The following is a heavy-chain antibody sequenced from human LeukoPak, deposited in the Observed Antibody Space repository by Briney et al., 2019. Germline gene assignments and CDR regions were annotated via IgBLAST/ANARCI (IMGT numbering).Heavy chain of an antibody. J-gene: IGHJ4*02. Sequence: GGSLRLSCAASGFTFSSYGMHWVRQAPGKGLEWVAVISYDGSNKYYADSVKGRFTISRDNSKNTLYLQMNSLRAEDTAVYYCAKDKYSSSAPDYWGQGTLVTVSS. D-gene: IGHD6-6*01. CDR2: ISYDGSNK. CDR1: GFTFSSYG. CDR3: AKDKYSSSAPDY. V-gene: IGHV3-30*18.